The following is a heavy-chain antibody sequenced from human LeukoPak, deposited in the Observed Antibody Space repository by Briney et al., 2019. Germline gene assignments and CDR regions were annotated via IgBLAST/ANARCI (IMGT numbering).Heavy chain of an antibody. CDR1: GGSFSDYS. D-gene: IGHD3-22*01. V-gene: IGHV4-34*01. J-gene: IGHJ2*01. Sequence: PSETLSLTCAVYGGSFSDYSWSWIRQPPGKGLEWIGEINHSGGTNYNPSLKSRVTISLDTSKNQFSLKLSSVTAADTAVYYCASRPNYYDSSGYSYWYFDLWGRGTLVTVSS. CDR3: ASRPNYYDSSGYSYWYFDL. CDR2: INHSGGT.